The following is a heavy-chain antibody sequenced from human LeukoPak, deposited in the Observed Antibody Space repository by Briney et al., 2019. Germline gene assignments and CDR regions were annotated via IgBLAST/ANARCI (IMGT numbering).Heavy chain of an antibody. Sequence: PGGSLRLSCAASGFTFSSYQMNWVRQAPGKGLEWISYISSSGSTIYYADSVKGRLTISRDNAKNSLYLQMNSLRAEDTAVYYCAHYGDYGFDYWGQGTLVTVSS. V-gene: IGHV3-48*03. D-gene: IGHD4-17*01. CDR2: ISSSGSTI. CDR1: GFTFSSYQ. CDR3: AHYGDYGFDY. J-gene: IGHJ4*02.